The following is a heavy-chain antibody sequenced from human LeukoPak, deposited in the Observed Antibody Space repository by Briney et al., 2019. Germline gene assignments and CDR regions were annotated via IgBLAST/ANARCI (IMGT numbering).Heavy chain of an antibody. CDR3: ARGPSVGTTTRYGVYYYYYYMDV. D-gene: IGHD1-1*01. Sequence: ASVKVSCKASGYTFTSYGISWVRQAPGQGLEWMGWISAYNGNTNYAQKLQGRVTMTTDTSTSTAYMELRSLRSDDTAVYYCARGPSVGTTTRYGVYYYYYYMDVWGKGTTVTVSS. V-gene: IGHV1-18*01. CDR2: ISAYNGNT. CDR1: GYTFTSYG. J-gene: IGHJ6*03.